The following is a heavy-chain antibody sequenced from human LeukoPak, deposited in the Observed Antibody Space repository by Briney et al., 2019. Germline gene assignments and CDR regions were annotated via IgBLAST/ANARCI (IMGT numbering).Heavy chain of an antibody. J-gene: IGHJ3*02. Sequence: SETLSLTCTVSGYSISSGYYWGWIRPPPGKGLEWIANMYYSGSTYYNPSLKSRVTISVDTSKNQFSLKLSSVTAADTAVYYCARGPPDCSSTSCYAFDAFDIWGQGTMVTVSS. CDR1: GYSISSGYY. D-gene: IGHD2-2*01. V-gene: IGHV4-38-2*02. CDR2: MYYSGST. CDR3: ARGPPDCSSTSCYAFDAFDI.